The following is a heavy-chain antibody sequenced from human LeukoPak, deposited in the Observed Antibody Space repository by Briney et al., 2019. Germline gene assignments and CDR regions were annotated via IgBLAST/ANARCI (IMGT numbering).Heavy chain of an antibody. CDR2: INTNTGNP. V-gene: IGHV7-4-1*02. CDR1: GYTFTSYA. J-gene: IGHJ6*02. CDR3: ARPGGLYDYAPDGMDV. D-gene: IGHD3-16*01. Sequence: GASVKVSCKASGYTFTSYAMNWVRQAPGQGLEWMGWINTNTGNPTYAQGFTGRFVFSLDTSVSTAYLQISSLKAEDTAVYYCARPGGLYDYAPDGMDVWGQGTTVTVSS.